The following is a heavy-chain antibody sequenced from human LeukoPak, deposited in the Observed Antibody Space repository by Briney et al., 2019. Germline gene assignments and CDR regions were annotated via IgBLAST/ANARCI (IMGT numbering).Heavy chain of an antibody. CDR1: GGSISSTSYY. J-gene: IGHJ3*02. V-gene: IGHV4-39*07. CDR2: IYYSGST. Sequence: SETLSLTCTVSGGSISSTSYYWGWIRQPPGKGLEWIGSIYYSGSTYYNPSLKSRVTISVDTSKNQFSLKLSSVTAADTAVYYCARDYPIVVMTAIRFDIWGQGTMVTVSS. D-gene: IGHD2-21*02. CDR3: ARDYPIVVMTAIRFDI.